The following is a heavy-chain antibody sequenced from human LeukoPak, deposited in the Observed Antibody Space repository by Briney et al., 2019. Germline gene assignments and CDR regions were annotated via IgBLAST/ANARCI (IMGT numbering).Heavy chain of an antibody. CDR2: ISGSGGST. Sequence: GGSLRLSCAASGFTFSSYAMSWGREAPGKGLEWVSAISGSGGSTYYADSVKGRFTISRDNSKNTMYLQMNSLRAEDTAVYSCAKYISAAGRYYYYGMDVWGKGTTVTVS. D-gene: IGHD6-13*01. J-gene: IGHJ6*04. CDR3: AKYISAAGRYYYYGMDV. V-gene: IGHV3-23*01. CDR1: GFTFSSYA.